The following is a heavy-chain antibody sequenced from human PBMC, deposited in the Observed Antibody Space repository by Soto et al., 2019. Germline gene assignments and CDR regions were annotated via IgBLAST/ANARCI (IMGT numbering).Heavy chain of an antibody. CDR3: AGYCSSTSCYSSRPVYYYYYMDV. V-gene: IGHV3-21*01. J-gene: IGHJ6*03. D-gene: IGHD2-2*01. Sequence: EVQLVESGGGLVKPGGSLRLSCAASGFTFSSYSMNWVRQAPGKGLEWVSSISSSSSYIYYADSVKGRFTISRDNAKNSLYLQMNRLRAEDTAVYYCAGYCSSTSCYSSRPVYYYYYMDVWGKGTTVTVSS. CDR2: ISSSSSYI. CDR1: GFTFSSYS.